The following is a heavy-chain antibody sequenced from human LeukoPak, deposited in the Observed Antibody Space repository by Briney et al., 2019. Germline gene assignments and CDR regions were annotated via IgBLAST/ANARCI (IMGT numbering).Heavy chain of an antibody. J-gene: IGHJ6*03. CDR3: ARGSGSPYYYYMDV. Sequence: ASVKVSCQASGYMLTSYAIHWVREAPGQGIEWLGWISVYNGKTDYAEGLQGRVTMTTDRSTNTAFMELRSLRSDDTAIYFCARGSGSPYYYYMDVWGKGTAVTFSS. D-gene: IGHD3-10*01. CDR1: GYMLTSYA. V-gene: IGHV1-18*01. CDR2: ISVYNGKT.